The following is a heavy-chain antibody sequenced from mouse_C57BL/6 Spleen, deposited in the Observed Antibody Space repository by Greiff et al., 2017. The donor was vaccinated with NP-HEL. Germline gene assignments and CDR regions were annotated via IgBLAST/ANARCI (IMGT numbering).Heavy chain of an antibody. Sequence: QVQLKQPGTELVKPGASVKLSCKASGYTFTSYWMHWVKQSTGQGLEWIGNINPSNGGTNYNEKFTSKATLTVDKSSSTASLQLSSLTSEDSAVYDCAGGQRRRGTFADWGQGALVTVSA. CDR2: INPSNGGT. D-gene: IGHD3-2*02. J-gene: IGHJ3*01. CDR1: GYTFTSYW. V-gene: IGHV1-53*01. CDR3: AGGQRRRGTFAD.